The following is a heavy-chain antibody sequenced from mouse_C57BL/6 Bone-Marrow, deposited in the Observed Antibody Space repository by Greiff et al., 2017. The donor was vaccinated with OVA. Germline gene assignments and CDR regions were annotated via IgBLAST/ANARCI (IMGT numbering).Heavy chain of an antibody. CDR2: IDPANGNT. Sequence: EVPGVDSVAALVRPGASVPLSCPASGFNIKNTYMHWVKQRPEQGLEWIGRIDPANGNTKYAPKFQGKATITADTSSNTAYLQLSSLTSEDTAIYYCASCSNYSYYFDDWGQGTTLTVSS. CDR3: ASCSNYSYYFDD. J-gene: IGHJ2*01. D-gene: IGHD2-5*01. V-gene: IGHV14-3*01. CDR1: GFNIKNTY.